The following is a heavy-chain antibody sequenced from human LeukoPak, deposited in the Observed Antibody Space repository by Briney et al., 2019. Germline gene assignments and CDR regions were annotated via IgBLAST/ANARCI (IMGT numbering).Heavy chain of an antibody. J-gene: IGHJ4*02. CDR1: GYTFTSYD. CDR3: ARDSLSGSYYYFDY. CDR2: MNPNSGDT. D-gene: IGHD1-26*01. V-gene: IGHV1-8*01. Sequence: GASVKVSCKASGYTFTSYDINWVRQATGQGLEWMGWMNPNSGDTGYPQKFQGRVTMTRDTSITTAYMELSSLRSEDTAVYYCARDSLSGSYYYFDYWGQGTLVTVSS.